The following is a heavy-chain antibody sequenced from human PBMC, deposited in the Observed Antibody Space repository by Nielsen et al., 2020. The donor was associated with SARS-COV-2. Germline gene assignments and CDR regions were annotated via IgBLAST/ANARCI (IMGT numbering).Heavy chain of an antibody. CDR1: EFTFSSYS. V-gene: IGHV3-21*01. CDR2: IYSSGGYI. Sequence: GGSLRLSCAASEFTFSSYSMNWIRQAPGKGLEWVSSIYSSGGYIYYADSVRGRFTISIDNAKNSLYLQMDSLRAEDTAVYYCARDYEMGRNYYYYGMDVWGQGTTVTVSS. J-gene: IGHJ6*02. CDR3: ARDYEMGRNYYYYGMDV. D-gene: IGHD5-24*01.